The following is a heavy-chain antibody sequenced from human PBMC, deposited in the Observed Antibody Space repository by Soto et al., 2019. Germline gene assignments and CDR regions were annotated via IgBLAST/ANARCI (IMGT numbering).Heavy chain of an antibody. D-gene: IGHD1-26*01. CDR2: FDPEDGET. Sequence: ASVQVSCNVSGSTLTELSMHWVRQAPGKGLEWLGGFDPEDGETIYAQKFQGRVTMTEDTSTDTAYLELSSLRSEDTAVYYCATRRELLLTLWGQGTLVTVSS. V-gene: IGHV1-24*01. CDR1: GSTLTELS. CDR3: ATRRELLLTL. J-gene: IGHJ4*02.